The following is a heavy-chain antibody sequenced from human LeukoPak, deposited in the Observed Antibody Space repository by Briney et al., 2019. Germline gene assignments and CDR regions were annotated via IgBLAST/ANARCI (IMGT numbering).Heavy chain of an antibody. Sequence: GGSLRLSCAASGFRFDSFYMGWIRQVPGKGLDYIALISASGAVPYYAESVEGRFTISRDNAKNSVSLQMNSLSADDTAIYYCARSLIVASADYWGQGTQVIVSS. CDR1: GFRFDSFY. V-gene: IGHV3-11*04. CDR3: ARSLIVASADY. J-gene: IGHJ4*02. CDR2: ISASGAVP. D-gene: IGHD3-22*01.